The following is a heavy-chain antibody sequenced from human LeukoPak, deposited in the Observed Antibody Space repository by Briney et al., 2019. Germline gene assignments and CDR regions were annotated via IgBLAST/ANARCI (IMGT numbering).Heavy chain of an antibody. V-gene: IGHV3-21*01. D-gene: IGHD2-15*01. Sequence: PGGSLRLSCAASGYTFSSYSMNWVRQAPGKGLEWVSSISSSSSYIYYADSVKGRFTISRDNAKNSLYLLMNSLRAEDTAVYYCASLYCSGGSCYSLWGQGTLVTVSS. CDR3: ASLYCSGGSCYSL. CDR1: GYTFSSYS. J-gene: IGHJ4*02. CDR2: ISSSSSYI.